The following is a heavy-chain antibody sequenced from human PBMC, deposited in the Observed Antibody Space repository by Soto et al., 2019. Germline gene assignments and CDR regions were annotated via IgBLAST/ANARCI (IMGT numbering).Heavy chain of an antibody. Sequence: PGGSLRLSCAASEFTFRNYWMHWVRQAPGKGLVWVARINSAGSSTTYADSVKGRFTISRDRANDTLYLQMNSLGAEDTAVYYCARHGYSYGFDYWGQGTLVTVSS. CDR2: INSAGSST. J-gene: IGHJ4*02. CDR1: EFTFRNYW. CDR3: ARHGYSYGFDY. V-gene: IGHV3-74*01. D-gene: IGHD5-18*01.